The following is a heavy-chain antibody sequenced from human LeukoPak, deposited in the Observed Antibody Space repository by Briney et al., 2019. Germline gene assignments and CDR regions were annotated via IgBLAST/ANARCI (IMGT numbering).Heavy chain of an antibody. CDR2: IYYSGST. CDR1: GYSISSGYY. D-gene: IGHD5-18*01. V-gene: IGHV4-61*01. CDR3: ARVRNTAMVRGYNWFDP. Sequence: SETLSLTCAVSGYSISSGYYWSWIRQPPGKGLEWIGYIYYSGSTNYNPSLKSRVTISVDTSKNQFSLKLSSVTAADTAVYYCARVRNTAMVRGYNWFDPWGQGTLVTVSS. J-gene: IGHJ5*02.